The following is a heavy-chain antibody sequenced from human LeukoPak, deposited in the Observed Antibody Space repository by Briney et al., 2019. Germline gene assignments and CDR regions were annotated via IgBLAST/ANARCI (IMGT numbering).Heavy chain of an antibody. CDR2: INSDGSST. D-gene: IGHD6-13*01. CDR3: ARVRAAAGRGPFDY. J-gene: IGHJ4*02. CDR1: GFTFSSYW. Sequence: PGGSLRLSCAASGFTFSSYWMHWVRHAPGKGLVWVSRINSDGSSTSYADSVKGRFTISRDNAKNTLYLQMNSLRAEDTAVYYCARVRAAAGRGPFDYWGQGTLVTVSS. V-gene: IGHV3-74*01.